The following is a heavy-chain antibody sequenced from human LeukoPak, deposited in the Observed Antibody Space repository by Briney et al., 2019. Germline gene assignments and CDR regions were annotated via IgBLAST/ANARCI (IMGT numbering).Heavy chain of an antibody. Sequence: PSETLSLTCAVYGGSFSGYYWSWIRQPPGKGLEWIGEINHSGSTNYNPSLKGRVTISVDTSKNQFSLKLSSVTAADTAVYYCARGAVVVPAAKGFDYWGQGTLVTVSS. J-gene: IGHJ4*02. CDR3: ARGAVVVPAAKGFDY. V-gene: IGHV4-34*01. D-gene: IGHD2-2*01. CDR2: INHSGST. CDR1: GGSFSGYY.